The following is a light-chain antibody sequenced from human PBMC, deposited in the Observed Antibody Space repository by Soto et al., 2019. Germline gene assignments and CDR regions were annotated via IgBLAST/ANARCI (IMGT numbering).Light chain of an antibody. V-gene: IGLV2-14*01. CDR3: SSYTSSSTL. Sequence: QSGLTQPASVSGSPGQSSTISFTGTGSDVGGYNYVSWYQQHPGKAPKLMIYEVSNRPSGVSNRFSGSKSGNTASPTISGLQAEDEADYYCSSYTSSSTLFGTGTKVTVL. CDR1: GSDVGGYNY. J-gene: IGLJ1*01. CDR2: EVS.